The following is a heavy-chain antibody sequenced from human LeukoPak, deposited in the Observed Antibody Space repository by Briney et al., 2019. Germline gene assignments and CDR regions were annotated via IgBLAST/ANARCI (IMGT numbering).Heavy chain of an antibody. Sequence: ASVKVSCKASGYTFTSYAMHWVRQAPGQRLEWMGWINAGNGNTKYSQKFQGRVTITRDTSASTAYMELSSLRSEDTAVYYCARGERVVPAAFDYWGQGTLVTVSS. CDR1: GYTFTSYA. D-gene: IGHD2-2*01. CDR3: ARGERVVPAAFDY. V-gene: IGHV1-3*01. J-gene: IGHJ4*02. CDR2: INAGNGNT.